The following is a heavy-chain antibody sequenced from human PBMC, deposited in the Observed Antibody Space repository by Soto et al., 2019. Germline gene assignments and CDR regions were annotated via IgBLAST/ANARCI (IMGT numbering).Heavy chain of an antibody. CDR1: GFTFSSYG. J-gene: IGHJ4*02. D-gene: IGHD6-13*01. CDR2: ISYDGSNK. CDR3: SFGIAAAGFFDY. V-gene: IGHV3-30*03. Sequence: QVQLVESGGGVVQPGRSLRLSCAASGFTFSSYGMHWVRQAPGKGLEWVAVISYDGSNKYYADSVKGRFTISRDNSKNPLYLQMNSLRAEDTAVYYCSFGIAAAGFFDYWGQGTLVTVSS.